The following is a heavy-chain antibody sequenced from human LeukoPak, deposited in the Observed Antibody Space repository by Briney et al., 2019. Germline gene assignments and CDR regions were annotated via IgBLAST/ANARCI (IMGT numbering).Heavy chain of an antibody. CDR2: ISGSGGST. CDR3: AKAGPTGSPYYYGMDV. J-gene: IGHJ6*04. CDR1: GFTFSSYA. V-gene: IGHV3-23*01. Sequence: GGSLRLSCAASGFTFSSYAMSWVRLAPGKGLEWVSAISGSGGSTYYADSVKGRFTISRDNSKNTLYLQMNSLRAEDTAVYYCAKAGPTGSPYYYGMDVWGKGTTVTVSS. D-gene: IGHD3-9*01.